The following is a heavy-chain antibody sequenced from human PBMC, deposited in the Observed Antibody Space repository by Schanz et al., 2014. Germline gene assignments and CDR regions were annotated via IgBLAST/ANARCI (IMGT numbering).Heavy chain of an antibody. CDR2: MSGSGSTA. Sequence: EVQLLESGGGLVQPGGSLRLSCVASGFTFFGSFAMSWVRQAPGKGLEWVSGMSGSGSTADYADSVKGRFTISRDSSKNTLYLQMNSLTAEDTAVYYCARGVRIDYWGQGTLVTVSS. CDR1: GFTFFGSFA. V-gene: IGHV3-23*01. CDR3: ARGVRIDY. J-gene: IGHJ4*02. D-gene: IGHD3-3*01.